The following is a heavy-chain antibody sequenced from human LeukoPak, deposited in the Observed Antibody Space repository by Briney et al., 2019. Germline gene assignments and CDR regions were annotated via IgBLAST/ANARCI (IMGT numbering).Heavy chain of an antibody. V-gene: IGHV4-59*08. Sequence: SETLSLTCTVSGGSIGTFYWSWIRQPPGKRLEWIGDVYYNGNTNYNPSLKSRVTISVYTSKNQFSLKMTSVTAAGTAVYYCARQVAATAPVGYWGQGTLVTVSS. CDR3: ARQVAATAPVGY. J-gene: IGHJ4*02. D-gene: IGHD6-13*01. CDR2: VYYNGNT. CDR1: GGSIGTFY.